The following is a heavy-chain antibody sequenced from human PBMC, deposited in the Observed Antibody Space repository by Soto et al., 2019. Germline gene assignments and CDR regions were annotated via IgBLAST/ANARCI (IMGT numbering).Heavy chain of an antibody. J-gene: IGHJ3*02. CDR2: INPNSGGT. D-gene: IGHD3-22*01. CDR1: GYTFTSYG. CDR3: AATRAYYYDSSGPDAFDI. Sequence: ASVKVSCKASGYTFTSYGISWVRQAPGQGLEWMGWINPNSGGTNYAQKFQGWVTMTRDTSISTAYMELSRLRSDDTAVYYCAATRAYYYDSSGPDAFDIWGQGTMVTVSS. V-gene: IGHV1-2*04.